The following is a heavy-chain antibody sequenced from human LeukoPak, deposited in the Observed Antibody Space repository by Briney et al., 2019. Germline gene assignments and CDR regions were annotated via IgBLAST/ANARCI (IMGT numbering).Heavy chain of an antibody. CDR2: ISSSSSTI. CDR1: GFTFSSYS. CDR3: ARDHRAYYYGSGGFDP. J-gene: IGHJ5*02. V-gene: IGHV3-48*04. Sequence: GGSLRLSCAASGFTFSSYSMNWVRQAPGKGLEWVSYISSSSSTIYYADSVKGRFTISRDNAKNSLYLQMNSLRAEDTAVYYCARDHRAYYYGSGGFDPWGQGTLVTVSS. D-gene: IGHD3-10*01.